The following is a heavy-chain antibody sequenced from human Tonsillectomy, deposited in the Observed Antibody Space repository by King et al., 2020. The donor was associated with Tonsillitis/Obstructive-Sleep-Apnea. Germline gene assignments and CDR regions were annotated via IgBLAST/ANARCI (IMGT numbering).Heavy chain of an antibody. Sequence: VQLVESGAEVKKPGSSVKVSCKASGGTFNDYAISWVRQAPGQGLEWMGRIIPILGIANYAQKFQGRVTITADKSTSTAYMELSSLRSEDPAVYYWGRGRGFGDLLGIYCFDHRGQGTPVTGSS. CDR1: GGTFNDYA. D-gene: IGHD3-10*01. CDR2: IIPILGIA. CDR3: GRGRGFGDLLGIYCFDH. J-gene: IGHJ4*02. V-gene: IGHV1-69*09.